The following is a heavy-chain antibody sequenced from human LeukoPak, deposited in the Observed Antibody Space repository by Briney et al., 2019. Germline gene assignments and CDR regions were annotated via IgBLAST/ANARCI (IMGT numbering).Heavy chain of an antibody. V-gene: IGHV3-21*01. CDR3: VRVVPGTGSLDF. CDR1: GFTFSTYS. Sequence: GGSLRLSCAASGFTFSTYSMNWVRQAPGKGLEWVSSISNSSSYMFYADSAKGRFTISRDNAKNSLYLQVNSLRAEDTAVYYCVRVVPGTGSLDFWGQGALVTVSS. J-gene: IGHJ4*02. D-gene: IGHD1-1*01. CDR2: ISNSSSYM.